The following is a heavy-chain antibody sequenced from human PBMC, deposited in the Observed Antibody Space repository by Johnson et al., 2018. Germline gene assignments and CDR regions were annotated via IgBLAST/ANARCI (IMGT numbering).Heavy chain of an antibody. J-gene: IGHJ1*01. Sequence: QVQLVQSGAEVKKPGSSVKVSCKASGYTFTSHDINWVRQATGQGLEWMGWMNPNSGNTGYAQKFQGRVTMTRNTSISTAYMELSSLRPEDTAVYYCAKVATPQKAVLAEYFQLWGQGTLVTVSS. V-gene: IGHV1-8*01. CDR3: AKVATPQKAVLAEYFQL. CDR1: GYTFTSHD. CDR2: MNPNSGNT. D-gene: IGHD2-15*01.